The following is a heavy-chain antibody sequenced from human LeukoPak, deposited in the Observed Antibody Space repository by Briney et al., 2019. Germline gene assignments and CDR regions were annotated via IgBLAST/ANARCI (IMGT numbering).Heavy chain of an antibody. CDR2: ISGSGGST. D-gene: IGHD3-22*01. CDR3: AKRVNYYDSSGYSDY. CDR1: GFPFSSYA. Sequence: GGSLRLSFAASGFPFSSYAMSWVRQAPGKGLEWVSAISGSGGSTYYADSVKGRFTISRDNSRNTLYLQMNSLRAEDTAVYYCAKRVNYYDSSGYSDYWGQGTLVTVSS. J-gene: IGHJ4*02. V-gene: IGHV3-23*01.